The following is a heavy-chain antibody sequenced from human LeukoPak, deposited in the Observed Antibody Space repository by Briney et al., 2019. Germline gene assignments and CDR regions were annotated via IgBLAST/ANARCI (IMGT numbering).Heavy chain of an antibody. CDR2: IYYSRSP. Sequence: SETLSLTCTVSGGSISSSSYYWGWIRQPPGKGLEWIGSIYYSRSPYYNLSLKSPFTISVDTAKKPFALTLCSVTAAATVRYYCARHTPLNYPYWTDRWRQGTLVTVSS. J-gene: IGHJ5*02. V-gene: IGHV4-39*01. D-gene: IGHD5-24*01. CDR3: ARHTPLNYPYWTDR. CDR1: GGSISSSSYY.